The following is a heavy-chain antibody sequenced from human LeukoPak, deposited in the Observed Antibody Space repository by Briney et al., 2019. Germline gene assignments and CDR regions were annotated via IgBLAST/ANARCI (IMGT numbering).Heavy chain of an antibody. CDR3: AKASYGSGSYTAFDI. CDR1: GFTFSNYA. V-gene: IGHV3-23*01. Sequence: PGGSLRLSCAASGFTFSNYAMSWVRQAPGKGLEWVSAISGSGGTTYYADSVKGRFTISRDNSLYLQMNSLRAEDTAVYYCAKASYGSGSYTAFDIWGQGTMVTVSS. D-gene: IGHD3-10*01. CDR2: ISGSGGTT. J-gene: IGHJ3*02.